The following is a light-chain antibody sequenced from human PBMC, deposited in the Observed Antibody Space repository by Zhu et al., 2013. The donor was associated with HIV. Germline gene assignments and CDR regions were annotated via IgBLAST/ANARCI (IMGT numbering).Light chain of an antibody. J-gene: IGLJ2*01. CDR2: EVT. V-gene: IGLV2-14*01. CDR1: SSDVGGYNY. CDR3: QSYDSDDLVI. Sequence: QSALAQPASVSGSPGQSITISCTGTSSDVGGYNYVSWYLQHPGKAPKLMIYEVTNRPSGVPDRFSGSIDASSNSASLTISGLRPEDEAAYYCQSYDSDDLVIFGGGTKLTVL.